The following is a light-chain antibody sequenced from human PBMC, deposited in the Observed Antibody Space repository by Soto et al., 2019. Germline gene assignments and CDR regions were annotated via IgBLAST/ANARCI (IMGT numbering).Light chain of an antibody. CDR2: EVS. CDR3: NSYTSSSTQV. Sequence: QSALTQPASVSGSPGQSITISCTGTSSDVGGYKYVSWYQQHPGKAPRLIIYEVSNRPSGVSNRFSDSKPGNTASLTISGLQAEDEADYYCNSYTSSSTQVFGTGTKLTVL. V-gene: IGLV2-14*01. CDR1: SSDVGGYKY. J-gene: IGLJ1*01.